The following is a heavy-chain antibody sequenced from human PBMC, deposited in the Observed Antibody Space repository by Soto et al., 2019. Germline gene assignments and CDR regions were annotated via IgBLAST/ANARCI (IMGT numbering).Heavy chain of an antibody. D-gene: IGHD3-9*01. J-gene: IGHJ4*02. CDR1: GDSINSDKYY. V-gene: IGHV4-39*01. CDR2: IYFRGNT. CDR3: ARLEGLATISYYFDF. Sequence: SETLSLTCSVSGDSINSDKYYWSWIRQPPGKGLEWIGSIYFRGNTYYNPSLQTRVTISLDKSKSQFSLKLNSVTAADSAVYFCARLEGLATISYYFDFWGKGALVTVSS.